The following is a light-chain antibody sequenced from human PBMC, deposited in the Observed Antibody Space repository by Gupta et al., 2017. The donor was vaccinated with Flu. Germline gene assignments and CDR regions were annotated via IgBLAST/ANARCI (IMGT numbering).Light chain of an antibody. J-gene: IGKJ1*01. CDR2: KAS. CDR3: QQYYGPWT. CDR1: QTIKTW. Sequence: HMTHSLSTLSASVGERVTITCRASQTIKTWLAWFERKPGEAPKLLIYKASTLETGVPSRFSGSGSGTEFTLTISSLQPDDFATYYCQQYYGPWTFGQGTKVEIK. V-gene: IGKV1-5*03.